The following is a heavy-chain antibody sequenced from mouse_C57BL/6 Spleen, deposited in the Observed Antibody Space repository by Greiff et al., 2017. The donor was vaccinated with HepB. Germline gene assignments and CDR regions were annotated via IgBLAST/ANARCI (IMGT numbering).Heavy chain of an antibody. Sequence: EVKLVESGEGLVKPGGSLKLSCAASGFTFSSYAMSWVRQTPEKRLEWVAYISSGGDYIYYADTVKGRFTISRDNARNTLYLQMSSLKSEDTAMYYCTSDRYYYGSSAYAMDFWGQGTSVTVSS. V-gene: IGHV5-9-1*02. D-gene: IGHD1-1*01. CDR3: TSDRYYYGSSAYAMDF. CDR2: ISSGGDYI. J-gene: IGHJ4*01. CDR1: GFTFSSYA.